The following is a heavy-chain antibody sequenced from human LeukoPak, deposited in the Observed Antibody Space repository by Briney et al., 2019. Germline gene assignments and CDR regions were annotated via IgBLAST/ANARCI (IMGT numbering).Heavy chain of an antibody. J-gene: IGHJ5*02. CDR1: GYTFTSYA. D-gene: IGHD2-2*01. CDR3: ARGPAEDNWFDP. CDR2: INAGNGNT. Sequence: ASVKVSCKASGYTFTSYAMHWVRQAPGQRLEWMGWINAGNGNTKYSQKFQGRVTITRDTSASTAYMELSSLRSEDTAVYYCARGPAEDNWFDPWGQGTLVTVSS. V-gene: IGHV1-3*01.